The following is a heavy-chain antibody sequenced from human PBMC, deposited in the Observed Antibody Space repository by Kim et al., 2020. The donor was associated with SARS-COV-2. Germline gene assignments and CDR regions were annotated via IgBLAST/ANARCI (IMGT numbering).Heavy chain of an antibody. D-gene: IGHD3-10*01. CDR3: ASSLLLWFGELLSRDY. Sequence: SVKGRLPISRDNAKNSLYLQMNSLRAEATAVYYCASSLLLWFGELLSRDYWGQGTLVTVSS. J-gene: IGHJ4*02. V-gene: IGHV3-11*04.